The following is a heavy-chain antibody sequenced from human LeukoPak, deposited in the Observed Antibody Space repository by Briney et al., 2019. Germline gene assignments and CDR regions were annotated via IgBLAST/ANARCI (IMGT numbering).Heavy chain of an antibody. CDR1: GFTFSSYA. D-gene: IGHD6-6*01. Sequence: GGSLRLSCAASGFTFSSYAMSWARQAPGKGLEWVSAISGSGGSTYYADSVKGRFTISRDNSKNTLYLQMNSLRAEDTAVYYCAKDKWAYSSSSPFDYWGQGTLVTVSS. CDR2: ISGSGGST. CDR3: AKDKWAYSSSSPFDY. V-gene: IGHV3-23*01. J-gene: IGHJ4*02.